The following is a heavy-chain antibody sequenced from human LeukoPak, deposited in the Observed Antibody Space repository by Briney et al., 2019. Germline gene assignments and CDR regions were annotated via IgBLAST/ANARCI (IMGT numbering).Heavy chain of an antibody. CDR1: GFTFSDHF. Sequence: GGSLRLSCAASGFTFSDHFLDWVRQAPGKGPEWVGRTRNKANSYITEYAASVKGRFTISRDDSKNSLYLQMSSLKTDDTAMYYCASIRGTFGYWGQGTLVTVSS. J-gene: IGHJ4*02. CDR3: ASIRGTFGY. D-gene: IGHD1-26*01. V-gene: IGHV3-72*01. CDR2: TRNKANSYIT.